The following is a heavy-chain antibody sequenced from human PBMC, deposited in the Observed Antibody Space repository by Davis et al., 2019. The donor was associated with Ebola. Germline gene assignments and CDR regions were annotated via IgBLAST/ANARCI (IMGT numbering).Heavy chain of an antibody. D-gene: IGHD3-16*01. CDR2: ISGSGGRT. Sequence: GESLKISCAASGFTFSSYAMSWVRQAPGTGLEWVSVISGSGGRTDYADSVKGRFTISRDNSKNTLYLQMKSVRAEDTAVYYFAKGHYGEEAFDIWGQGTMVTVSS. V-gene: IGHV3-23*01. CDR3: AKGHYGEEAFDI. CDR1: GFTFSSYA. J-gene: IGHJ3*02.